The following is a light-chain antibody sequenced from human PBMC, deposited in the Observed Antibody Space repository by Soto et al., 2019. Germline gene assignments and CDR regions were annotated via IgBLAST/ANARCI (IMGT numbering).Light chain of an antibody. CDR3: AAWDDSLNGPV. CDR1: SSNIGSNT. J-gene: IGLJ3*02. Sequence: QSVLTQPPSASGTPGQRVTISCSGSSSNIGSNTVNWYQQLPGTAPKLLISSNNQRPSGVPDRFSGSKSGTSASLAISGLQSEDEADYYCAAWDDSLNGPVFGGGTTLTVL. V-gene: IGLV1-44*01. CDR2: SNN.